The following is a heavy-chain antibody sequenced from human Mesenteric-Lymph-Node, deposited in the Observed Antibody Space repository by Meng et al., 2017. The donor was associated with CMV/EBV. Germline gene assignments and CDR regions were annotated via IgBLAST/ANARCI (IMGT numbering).Heavy chain of an antibody. CDR1: GLTVSRYG. CDR2: IWYDGSNK. Sequence: SCVASGLTVSRYGLHWFLQAPGKGLEWVSVIWYDGSNKYYADSVKGRFTISRDNSKHTLYLQMNSLRAEDTAVYYCARGLPSGYYFDYWGQGTLVTVSS. CDR3: ARGLPSGYYFDY. D-gene: IGHD3-3*01. V-gene: IGHV3-33*01. J-gene: IGHJ4*02.